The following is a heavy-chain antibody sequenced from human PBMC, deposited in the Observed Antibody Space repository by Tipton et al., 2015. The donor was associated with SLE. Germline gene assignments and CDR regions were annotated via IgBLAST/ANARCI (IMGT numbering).Heavy chain of an antibody. D-gene: IGHD3-22*01. J-gene: IGHJ4*02. CDR1: GYTFSNYY. Sequence: QLVQSGAEVKKAGASVRVSCKASGYTFSNYYIHWVRQAPGQGLEWMGWINPNTGDTNFAQQFQGRVTMTRDTSISIGYMDLNRLSSDDTAVYYCARDQSRYYYDSSGYYDYWGQRTLVAVSS. CDR2: INPNTGDT. V-gene: IGHV1-2*02. CDR3: ARDQSRYYYDSSGYYDY.